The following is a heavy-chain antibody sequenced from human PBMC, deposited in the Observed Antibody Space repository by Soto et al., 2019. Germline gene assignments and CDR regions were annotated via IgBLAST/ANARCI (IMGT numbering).Heavy chain of an antibody. CDR2: ISPYNGHT. J-gene: IGHJ6*02. CDR3: ARDLTIVPATHPRLENYGMDV. V-gene: IGHV1-18*01. D-gene: IGHD2-2*01. CDR1: GYSFTSYG. Sequence: QVQLVQSAGEVKKPGASVKVSCKASGYSFTSYGISWVRRAPGQGLEWMGWISPYNGHTQFVQRFQGRVTMTKDTTTTTAYIEVRTLRSDDTAHYYCARDLTIVPATHPRLENYGMDVWGQGTTVIVSS.